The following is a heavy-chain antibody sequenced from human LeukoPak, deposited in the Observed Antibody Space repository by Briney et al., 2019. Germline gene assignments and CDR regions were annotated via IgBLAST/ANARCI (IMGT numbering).Heavy chain of an antibody. V-gene: IGHV5-51*01. J-gene: IGHJ3*02. CDR3: ARAADWGSVAFDI. CDR2: IYPGDSHT. Sequence: GESLKISCNGSGYSFTSYWIGWVRQMPGKGLEWMGMIYPGDSHTRYSPSFQGQVTISADTSTSTAYVQWSSLKASDTAMYYCARAADWGSVAFDIWGQGTMVTVSS. D-gene: IGHD7-27*01. CDR1: GYSFTSYW.